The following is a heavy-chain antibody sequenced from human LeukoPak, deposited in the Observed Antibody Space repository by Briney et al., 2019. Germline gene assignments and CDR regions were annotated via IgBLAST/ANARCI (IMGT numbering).Heavy chain of an antibody. V-gene: IGHV3-23*01. J-gene: IGHJ4*02. CDR2: ISGSDYNT. CDR3: AKASVDGWPVLYRYFDY. D-gene: IGHD6-19*01. CDR1: GFTFSSYD. Sequence: GGSLRLSCAASGFTFSSYDMTWVRQAPGKGLEWVSGISGSDYNTYYADSVKGRFTISRDNSKNTLYLQMDSLRADDTAVYYCAKASVDGWPVLYRYFDYWGQGTLVTVSS.